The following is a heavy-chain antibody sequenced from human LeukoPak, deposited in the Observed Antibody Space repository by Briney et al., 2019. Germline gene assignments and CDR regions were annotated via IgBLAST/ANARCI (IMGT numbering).Heavy chain of an antibody. D-gene: IGHD3-16*01. J-gene: IGHJ3*02. V-gene: IGHV4-34*01. CDR3: ARSYGAFDI. CDR2: INHSRST. Sequence: KASETLSLTCAVYGGSFCGYYWSWIREPPGKGLEWIGEINHSRSTNYTPSLKSRVTISVDTSKNQFSLKLSSVTAADTAVYYCARSYGAFDIWGQGTMVTVSS. CDR1: GGSFCGYY.